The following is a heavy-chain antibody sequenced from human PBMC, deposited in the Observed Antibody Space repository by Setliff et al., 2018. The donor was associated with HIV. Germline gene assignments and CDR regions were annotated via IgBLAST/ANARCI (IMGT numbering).Heavy chain of an antibody. CDR3: ARSVGYTFGYWNY. CDR1: GFAFSDFY. J-gene: IGHJ4*02. D-gene: IGHD5-18*01. V-gene: IGHV3-11*01. CDR2: ISGSGSST. Sequence: PVGSLRLSCAASGFAFSDFYMSWIRQAPGKGLEWVSYISGSGSSTNYTDSVRGRFTISRDNAKNSLYLQMSSLRADDAAVYYCARSVGYTFGYWNYWGQGTLVTVSS.